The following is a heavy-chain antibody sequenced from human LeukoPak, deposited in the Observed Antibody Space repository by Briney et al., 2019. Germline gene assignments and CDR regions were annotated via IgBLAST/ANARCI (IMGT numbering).Heavy chain of an antibody. Sequence: SGGSLGLSCAASGFTVSSNYMSWVRQAPGKGLEWVSVIYSGGSTYYADSVKGRFTISRDNSKNTLYLQMNSLRAEDTAVYYCAKDGRARDAFDIWGQGTMVTVSS. J-gene: IGHJ3*02. CDR2: IYSGGST. V-gene: IGHV3-53*01. CDR3: AKDGRARDAFDI. CDR1: GFTVSSNY. D-gene: IGHD5-12*01.